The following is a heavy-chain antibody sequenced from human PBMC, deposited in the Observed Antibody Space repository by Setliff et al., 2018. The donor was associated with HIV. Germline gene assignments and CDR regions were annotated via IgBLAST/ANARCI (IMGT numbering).Heavy chain of an antibody. V-gene: IGHV4-59*02. J-gene: IGHJ3*01. CDR2: IYHTGTT. Sequence: SETLSLTCRVSGMSVSGYYWSWIRQSPGKGLEWIGYIYHTGTTSYNPSLKSRVTVQIDRSNNHFSLNLRSATTADTAVYFCARDHELGAFDLWGQGTMVTVSS. CDR3: ARDHELGAFDL. CDR1: GMSVSGYY. D-gene: IGHD1-26*01.